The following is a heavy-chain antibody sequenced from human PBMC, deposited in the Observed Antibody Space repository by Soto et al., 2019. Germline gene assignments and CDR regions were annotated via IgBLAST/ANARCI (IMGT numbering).Heavy chain of an antibody. CDR1: GYTFTSQY. J-gene: IGHJ4*02. CDR2: VNPSGGRT. CDR3: ARGREDGDYVFEH. Sequence: QVQLVQSGAEVKKPGASVQLSCKASGYTFTSQYIHWMRQAPGQGLEWLGLVNPSGGRTSYTQSFQGRVTMTSDTSTNTVYMELSGLRSEDTAIYYCARGREDGDYVFEHWGRGALVTVSS. V-gene: IGHV1-46*01. D-gene: IGHD4-17*01.